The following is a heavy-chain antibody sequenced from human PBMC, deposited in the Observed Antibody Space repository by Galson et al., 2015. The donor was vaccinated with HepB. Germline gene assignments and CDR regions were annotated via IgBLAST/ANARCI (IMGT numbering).Heavy chain of an antibody. CDR3: ARARRHHYDSSGYFVEYFQH. Sequence: SLRLSCAASGFTFSSYGMHWVRQAPGKGLEWVAVIWYDGSNKYYADSVKGRFTISRDNSKNTLYLQMNSLRAEDTDVYYCARARRHHYDSSGYFVEYFQHWGQGTLVTVSS. D-gene: IGHD3-22*01. CDR2: IWYDGSNK. J-gene: IGHJ1*01. V-gene: IGHV3-33*01. CDR1: GFTFSSYG.